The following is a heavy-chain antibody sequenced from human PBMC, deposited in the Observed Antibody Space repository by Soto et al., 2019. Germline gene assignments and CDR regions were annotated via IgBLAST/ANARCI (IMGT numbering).Heavy chain of an antibody. CDR3: ARELNYYDSSGYHSTEGAH. V-gene: IGHV3-21*01. J-gene: IGHJ4*02. D-gene: IGHD3-22*01. CDR1: GFTFTSYT. Sequence: GSLRLSCAASGFTFTSYTMNWVRQAPGEGLEWVSSISSSSNYIYYADSVKGRFTISRDNAKNSLYLQINSLRAEDTAVYYCARELNYYDSSGYHSTEGAHWGQGTLVTVSS. CDR2: ISSSSNYI.